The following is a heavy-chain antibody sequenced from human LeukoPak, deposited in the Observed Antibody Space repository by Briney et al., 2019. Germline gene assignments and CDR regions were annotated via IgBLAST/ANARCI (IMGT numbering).Heavy chain of an antibody. V-gene: IGHV3-23*01. CDR3: AHLGYDILTGYYN. CDR1: GFTFSSHA. Sequence: GGSLRLSCAASGFTFSSHAMSWVRQAPGKGLEWVSDISGSGGSTYYADSVKGRFTVSRDNSKNMLYLQMNSLRAEDTAVYYCAHLGYDILTGYYNWGQGTLVFVSS. D-gene: IGHD3-9*01. CDR2: ISGSGGST. J-gene: IGHJ4*02.